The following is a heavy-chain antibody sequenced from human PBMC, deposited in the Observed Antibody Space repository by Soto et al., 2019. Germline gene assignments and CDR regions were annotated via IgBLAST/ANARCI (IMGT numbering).Heavy chain of an antibody. CDR2: IIPIFGTA. Sequence: SVKVSCKASGGTFSSYAISWVRQAPGQGLEWMGGIIPIFGTANYAQKFQGRVTITADESTSTAYMELISLRSEDTAVYYCARPAHTSIAARPPYYFDYWGQGTLVTVSS. D-gene: IGHD6-6*01. V-gene: IGHV1-69*13. CDR1: GGTFSSYA. J-gene: IGHJ4*02. CDR3: ARPAHTSIAARPPYYFDY.